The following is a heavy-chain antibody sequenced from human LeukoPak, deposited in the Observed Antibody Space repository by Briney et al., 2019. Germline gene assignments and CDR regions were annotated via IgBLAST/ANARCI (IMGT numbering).Heavy chain of an antibody. V-gene: IGHV3-30*18. CDR2: ISYDGSNK. CDR3: AKGSSWSPRVFDI. CDR1: GFTFNNYG. Sequence: PGGSLRLSCAASGFTFNNYGMHWVRQAPGKGLEWVAVISYDGSNKYYADSVKGRFTISRDNSKNTLYLQMNSLRAEDTAVYYCAKGSSWSPRVFDIWGQGTMVTVSS. D-gene: IGHD6-13*01. J-gene: IGHJ3*02.